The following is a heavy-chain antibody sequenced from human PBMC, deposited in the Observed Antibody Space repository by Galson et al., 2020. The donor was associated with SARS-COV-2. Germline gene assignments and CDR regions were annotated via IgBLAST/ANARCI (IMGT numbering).Heavy chain of an antibody. CDR2: IWYDGSNK. CDR3: ARVGHITAEDYYYYYMDV. CDR1: GFTFSSYG. D-gene: IGHD2-21*01. Sequence: GGSLRLSCAASGFTFSSYGMHWIRQAPGKGLEWVAVIWYDGSNKYYADSVKGRFTISRDNSKNTLYLQMNSLRAEDTAVYYCARVGHITAEDYYYYYMDVGGKGTTVTVSS. J-gene: IGHJ6*03. V-gene: IGHV3-33*01.